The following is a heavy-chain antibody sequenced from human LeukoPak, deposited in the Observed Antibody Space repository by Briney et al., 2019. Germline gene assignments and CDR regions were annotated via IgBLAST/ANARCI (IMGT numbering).Heavy chain of an antibody. D-gene: IGHD5-12*01. CDR1: GFTFSDYY. V-gene: IGHV3-11*03. CDR3: ARRYTGYGILDY. Sequence: GRSLRLSCAASGFTFSDYYVGWISQAPGNGREWVSYISDSSSYTDYADSVKGRFTISRDNSKNSLYLQMNSLRAEDTAVYYCARRYTGYGILDYWGQGTLVTVSS. J-gene: IGHJ4*02. CDR2: ISDSSSYT.